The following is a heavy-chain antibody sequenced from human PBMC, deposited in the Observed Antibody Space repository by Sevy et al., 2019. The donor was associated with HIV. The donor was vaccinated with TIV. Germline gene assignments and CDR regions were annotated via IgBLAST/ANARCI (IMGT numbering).Heavy chain of an antibody. CDR3: ARALEYDYVCGSSTRRGYAFDV. V-gene: IGHV3-7*01. CDR1: GFTFSSYW. CDR2: IKQDGSEK. D-gene: IGHD3-16*01. J-gene: IGHJ3*01. Sequence: GGSLRLSCAASGFTFSSYWMSWVRQAPGKGLEWVANIKQDGSEKYYVDSVKGRFTISRDNAKNSLYLQMNSLRAEDTAVYYCARALEYDYVCGSSTRRGYAFDVWGQGTMVTVSS.